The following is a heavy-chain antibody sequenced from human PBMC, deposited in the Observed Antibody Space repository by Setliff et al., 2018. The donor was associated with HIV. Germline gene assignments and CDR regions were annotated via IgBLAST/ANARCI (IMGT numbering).Heavy chain of an antibody. CDR3: ARGLSFYDPGGFDY. CDR2: IYTSGST. CDR1: GGSISSYY. D-gene: IGHD3-22*01. Sequence: PSETLSLTCTVSGGSISSYYWSWIRQPPGEGLEWIGYIYTSGSTNYNPSLKSRVTISVDTSKNQFSLKLSSVTAADTAVYYCARGLSFYDPGGFDYWGQGTLVTVSS. J-gene: IGHJ4*02. V-gene: IGHV4-4*09.